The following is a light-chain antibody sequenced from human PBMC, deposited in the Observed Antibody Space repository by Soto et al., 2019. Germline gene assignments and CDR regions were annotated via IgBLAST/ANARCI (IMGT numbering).Light chain of an antibody. Sequence: DIQMTQSPSSLSASVGDRVTITCRASQSISRYLNWYQQKPGKAPKLLIYATSSLQSGVPSRFSGSGSGTDFILTISSLQPEDFATYYCQQSYSTARLTFGGGTKVEIK. CDR3: QQSYSTARLT. CDR1: QSISRY. J-gene: IGKJ4*01. CDR2: ATS. V-gene: IGKV1-39*01.